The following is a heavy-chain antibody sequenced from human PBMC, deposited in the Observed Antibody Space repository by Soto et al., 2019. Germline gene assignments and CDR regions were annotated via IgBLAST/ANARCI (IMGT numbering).Heavy chain of an antibody. D-gene: IGHD2-21*01. CDR3: THTPFFGDKLDY. J-gene: IGHJ4*02. Sequence: SETLSLTCTVSGGSISSGGYYWSWIRQHPGKGLEWIGYIYYSGSTYYNPSLKSRATISVDTSKNQFSLKLSSVTAADTATYYCTHTPFFGDKLDYWGQGALVTVSS. CDR1: GGSISSGGYY. V-gene: IGHV4-31*03. CDR2: IYYSGST.